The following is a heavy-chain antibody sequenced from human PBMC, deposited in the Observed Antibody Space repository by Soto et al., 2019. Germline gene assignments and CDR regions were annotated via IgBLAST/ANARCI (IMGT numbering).Heavy chain of an antibody. J-gene: IGHJ4*02. Sequence: GASVKVSCKVSGYTLTELSMHWVRQAPGKGLEWMGGFDPEDGETIYAQKFQGRVTMTEDTSTDTAYMELSSLRSEDTAVYYCATDLGRMTTVTTSFDYWGQGTLVTVSS. CDR3: ATDLGRMTTVTTSFDY. CDR1: GYTLTELS. CDR2: FDPEDGET. V-gene: IGHV1-24*01. D-gene: IGHD4-17*01.